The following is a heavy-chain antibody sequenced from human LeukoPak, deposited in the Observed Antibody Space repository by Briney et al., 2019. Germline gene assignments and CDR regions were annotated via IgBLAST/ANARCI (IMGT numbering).Heavy chain of an antibody. V-gene: IGHV4-59*08. Sequence: SETLSLTCTVSGGSISSYYWSWIRQPPGKGLEWIGYISYSGSTNNNPSLKSRVTISVDTSKNQFSLKLTSVTAADTAVYYCARSKAYSGYFDYWGQGTLVTVSS. CDR1: GGSISSYY. CDR3: ARSKAYSGYFDY. CDR2: ISYSGST. J-gene: IGHJ4*02. D-gene: IGHD4-11*01.